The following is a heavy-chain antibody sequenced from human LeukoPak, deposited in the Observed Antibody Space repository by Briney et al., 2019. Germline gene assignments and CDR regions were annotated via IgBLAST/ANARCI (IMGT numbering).Heavy chain of an antibody. Sequence: GGSLRLSCAASGFTFSSYAMSWVRQAPGKGLEWVSAISGSGGSTYYADSVKGRFTISRDNSKNTLYLQMNSLRAEDTAVYYCAKDRGVPAAIPPLGAFDIWGQGTMVTVSS. J-gene: IGHJ3*02. V-gene: IGHV3-23*01. CDR2: ISGSGGST. CDR1: GFTFSSYA. CDR3: AKDRGVPAAIPPLGAFDI. D-gene: IGHD2-2*02.